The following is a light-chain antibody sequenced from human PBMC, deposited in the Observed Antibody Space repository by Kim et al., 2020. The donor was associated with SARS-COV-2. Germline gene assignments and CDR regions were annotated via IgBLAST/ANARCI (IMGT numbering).Light chain of an antibody. V-gene: IGLV3-1*01. CDR1: DLGEKY. CDR3: QEWDNTNVV. CDR2: QDN. J-gene: IGLJ2*01. Sequence: SYELTQPPSLSVSPGQTASITCSGDDLGEKYVAWHQQKPGQSPVLVIYQDNKRPSRIPARFSGSNSGNTVTLTISGPHAVDEADYYCQEWDNTNVVVGGG.